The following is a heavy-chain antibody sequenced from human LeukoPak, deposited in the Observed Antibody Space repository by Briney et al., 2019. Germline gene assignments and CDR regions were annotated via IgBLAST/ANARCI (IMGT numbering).Heavy chain of an antibody. D-gene: IGHD4-17*01. CDR1: GFTFSTYA. CDR2: IWSDSTNK. V-gene: IGHV3-33*01. J-gene: IGHJ4*02. CDR3: ARDRLTTVTTFHFDY. Sequence: PGRSLRLSCAASGFTFSTYAMHWVRQAPGKGLEWVAVIWSDSTNKYYADSVRGRFTISRDNSKNTLYLQMSSLRAGDTAMYYCARDRLTTVTTFHFDYWGQGTLVTVSS.